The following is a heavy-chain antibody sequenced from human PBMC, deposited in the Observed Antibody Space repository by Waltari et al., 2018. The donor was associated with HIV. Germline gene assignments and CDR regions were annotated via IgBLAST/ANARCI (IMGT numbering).Heavy chain of an antibody. J-gene: IGHJ5*02. V-gene: IGHV3-23*01. CDR3: AKDRGEFLGGPNWFDP. Sequence: EVQLLESGGGLVQPGGSLRLSCAASGFTFSNYAMTWVRQAPGKGLEWVSGIRGSGETTYYADSVKGRFTISRDNSKNTLYMQMNSLRAEDTAVYYCAKDRGEFLGGPNWFDPWGQGTLVTVSS. D-gene: IGHD3-16*01. CDR1: GFTFSNYA. CDR2: IRGSGETT.